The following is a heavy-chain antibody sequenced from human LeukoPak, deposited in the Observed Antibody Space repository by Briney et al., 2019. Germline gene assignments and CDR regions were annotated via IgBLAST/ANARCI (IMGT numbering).Heavy chain of an antibody. CDR3: ARKDGPVNI. V-gene: IGHV3-48*03. D-gene: IGHD3-16*02. CDR2: ISSTGSSV. CDR1: GFTFSSYE. J-gene: IGHJ3*02. Sequence: GGSLRLSCAASGFTFSSYEMNWVRQAPGKGLEWLSYISSTGSSVYYADSVKGRFTVSRDNAKNSLYLQMNILTAEDTAVYYCARKDGPVNIWGQGTMVTVSS.